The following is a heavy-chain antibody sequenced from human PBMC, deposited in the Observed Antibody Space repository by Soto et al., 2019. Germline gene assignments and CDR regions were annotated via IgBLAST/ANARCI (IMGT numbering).Heavy chain of an antibody. CDR2: IYYSGST. J-gene: IGHJ4*02. CDR1: RGSISSGTNY. Sequence: SETLSLTCTVSRGSISSGTNYWAWIHQPPGKGLEWIANIYYSGSTFYNPSLKSRVTISLDTSKNQFSLKLRSVTAADTAVYYCARHEAGWYFDSWGQGTLVTVSS. V-gene: IGHV4-39*01. CDR3: ARHEAGWYFDS. D-gene: IGHD6-25*01.